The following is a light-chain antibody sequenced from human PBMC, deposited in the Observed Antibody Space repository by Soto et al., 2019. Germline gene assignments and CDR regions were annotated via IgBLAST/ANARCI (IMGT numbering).Light chain of an antibody. CDR2: DVS. CDR3: GSYSTTITRV. J-gene: IGLJ1*01. Sequence: QSVLTQPASVSGSPGQSITISCTGTNSDVGRYDYVSWYQQHPDKAPQLIIFDVSKRPSGVSTRFSGSKSGNTASLTISGLQAEDEADYYCGSYSTTITRVFGTGTKLTVL. V-gene: IGLV2-14*03. CDR1: NSDVGRYDY.